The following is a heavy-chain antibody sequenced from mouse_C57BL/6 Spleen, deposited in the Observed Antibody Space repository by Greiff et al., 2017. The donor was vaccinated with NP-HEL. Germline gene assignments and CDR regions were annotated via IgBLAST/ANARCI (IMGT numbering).Heavy chain of an antibody. D-gene: IGHD1-1*01. Sequence: EVQGVESGGGLVQPGGSLKLSCAASGFTFSDYYMYWVRQTPEKRLEWVAYISNGGGSTYYPDTVKGRFTISRDNAKNTLYLQMSRLKSEDTAMYYCARRGITTVEDYAMDYWGQGTSVTVSS. CDR3: ARRGITTVEDYAMDY. CDR2: ISNGGGST. CDR1: GFTFSDYY. V-gene: IGHV5-12*01. J-gene: IGHJ4*01.